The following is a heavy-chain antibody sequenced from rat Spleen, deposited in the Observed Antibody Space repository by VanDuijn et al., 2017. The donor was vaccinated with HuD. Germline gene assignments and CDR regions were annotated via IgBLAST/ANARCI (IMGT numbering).Heavy chain of an antibody. Sequence: QVQLKESGPGLVQPSQTLSLTCSVSGFSLTDNSVHWVRQPPGKGLEWMGVIWGNGNTNYNSALKSRLSISRDTSKSQVFLKMSGLQTEDTATYYCVRDGGFDYWGQGVMVTVSS. J-gene: IGHJ2*01. CDR2: IWGNGNT. CDR1: GFSLTDNS. CDR3: VRDGGFDY. V-gene: IGHV2S54*01.